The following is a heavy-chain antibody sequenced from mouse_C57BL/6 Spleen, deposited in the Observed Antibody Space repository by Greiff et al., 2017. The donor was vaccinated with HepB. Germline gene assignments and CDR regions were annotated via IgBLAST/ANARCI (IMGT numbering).Heavy chain of an antibody. CDR1: GYAFSSSW. V-gene: IGHV1-82*01. CDR2: IYPGDGDT. J-gene: IGHJ4*01. D-gene: IGHD1-3*01. Sequence: VQLQQSGPELVKPGASVKISCKASGYAFSSSWMNWVKQRPGKGLEWIGRIYPGDGDTNYNGKFKGKATLTADKSSSTAYMQLSSLTSEDSAVYFCARYRGSSYAIDYWGQGTSVTVSS. CDR3: ARYRGSSYAIDY.